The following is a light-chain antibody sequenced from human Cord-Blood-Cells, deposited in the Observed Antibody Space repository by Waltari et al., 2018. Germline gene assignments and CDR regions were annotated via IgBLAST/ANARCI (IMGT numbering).Light chain of an antibody. V-gene: IGKV4-1*01. J-gene: IGKJ1*01. CDR3: QQYYSTPT. Sequence: DIVMTQSPDSLSVSLGERATTNCKSSQSVLYSHNNKNYLAWYQQKPGQPPKLLIYWASTRESGVPDRFSGSGSGTDFTLTISSLQAEDVAVYYCQQYYSTPTFGQGTKVEIK. CDR2: WAS. CDR1: QSVLYSHNNKNY.